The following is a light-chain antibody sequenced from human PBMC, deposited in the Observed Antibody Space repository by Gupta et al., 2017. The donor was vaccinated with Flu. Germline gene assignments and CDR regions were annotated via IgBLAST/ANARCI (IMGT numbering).Light chain of an antibody. Sequence: PVIPGEPASISCRSSQSLRHSNGYHYLAWYAQKPVQSPQLLIFRGSTRASGVADRFSGSGSGTDFTLKISAAEAEDVGVYYGGQCLQSPTFGGGTKVEIK. CDR3: GQCLQSPT. CDR2: RGS. V-gene: IGKV2-28*01. CDR1: QSLRHSNGYHY. J-gene: IGKJ4*01.